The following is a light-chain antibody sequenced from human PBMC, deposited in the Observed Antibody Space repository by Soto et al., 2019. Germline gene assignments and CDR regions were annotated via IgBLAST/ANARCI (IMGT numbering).Light chain of an antibody. CDR2: AAS. Sequence: DIQMTQSPSSVSASVGDRVTITCRASQGISSWLAWYQQKPGKAPKLLIYAASNLQSGVPSRFSGSESGTDGTITISSLKQEDGSMYYCQQPNSFTLTFGGGTKVDIK. V-gene: IGKV1-12*01. CDR3: QQPNSFTLT. J-gene: IGKJ4*01. CDR1: QGISSW.